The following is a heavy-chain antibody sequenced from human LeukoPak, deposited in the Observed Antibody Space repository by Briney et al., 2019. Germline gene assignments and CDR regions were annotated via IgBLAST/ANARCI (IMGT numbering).Heavy chain of an antibody. Sequence: GRSLRLSCAASGFTFDDYAMHWVRQAPGKGLEWVSGISWNSGSIGYADSVKGRFTISRDNAKNSLYLQMNSLRAEDTALYYCAKVVRAVVAATAFDYWGQGTLVTVSS. CDR3: AKVVRAVVAATAFDY. D-gene: IGHD2-15*01. CDR1: GFTFDDYA. V-gene: IGHV3-9*01. CDR2: ISWNSGSI. J-gene: IGHJ4*02.